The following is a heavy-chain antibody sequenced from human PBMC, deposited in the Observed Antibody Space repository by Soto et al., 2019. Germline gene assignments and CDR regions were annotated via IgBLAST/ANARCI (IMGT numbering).Heavy chain of an antibody. Sequence: SETLSLTCTVSGGSISSSSYYWGWIRQPPGKGLEWIGSIYYSGSTYYNPSLKSRVTISVDTSKNQFSLKLSSVTAADTAVYYCVRSEAQGYYYNYYGMDVWGQGTTVTVSS. J-gene: IGHJ6*02. V-gene: IGHV4-39*01. CDR2: IYYSGST. CDR3: VRSEAQGYYYNYYGMDV. CDR1: GGSISSSSYY.